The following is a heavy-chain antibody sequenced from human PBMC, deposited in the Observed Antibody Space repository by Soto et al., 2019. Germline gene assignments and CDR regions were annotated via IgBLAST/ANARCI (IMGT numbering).Heavy chain of an antibody. Sequence: QVQLVQSGAEVKKPGASVKVSCKASGYSFISSDINWVRQATGQGLEWMGWMNPNSGKTGYAQKFQGRVTMTRNTSVSTVYMELSSLRSEDTAVYYCARGSRFGVMDVWGQGTTVTVSS. CDR2: MNPNSGKT. J-gene: IGHJ6*02. V-gene: IGHV1-8*01. CDR1: GYSFISSD. D-gene: IGHD3-10*01. CDR3: ARGSRFGVMDV.